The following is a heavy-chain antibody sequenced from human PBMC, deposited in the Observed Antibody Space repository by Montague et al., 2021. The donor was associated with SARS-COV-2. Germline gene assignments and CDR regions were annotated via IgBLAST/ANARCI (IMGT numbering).Heavy chain of an antibody. Sequence: SLRLSCAASGFTFSSYAMNLVRQAPGKGLEWVSLNYNGGLDTFYXDSVEGRFTISRDNSNNMLYLQMSSLRAEDTAVYYCAKGQMSVAENFQHWGQGTLVTVSS. CDR3: AKGQMSVAENFQH. CDR1: GFTFSSYA. J-gene: IGHJ1*01. CDR2: NYNGGLDT. V-gene: IGHV3-23*03.